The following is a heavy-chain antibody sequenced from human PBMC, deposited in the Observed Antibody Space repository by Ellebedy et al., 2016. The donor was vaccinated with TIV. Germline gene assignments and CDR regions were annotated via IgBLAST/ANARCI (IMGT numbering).Heavy chain of an antibody. Sequence: AASVKVSCKASGYTFTNYGIRWVRQAPGQGLEWMGWISAYNGNTDYAQKLQGRVTMTTDTSTSTAYMELRSLRSDDTAVYYCARDDYYHSSGYYYYYWGQGTLVTVSS. V-gene: IGHV1-18*04. CDR2: ISAYNGNT. CDR1: GYTFTNYG. J-gene: IGHJ4*02. CDR3: ARDDYYHSSGYYYYY. D-gene: IGHD3-22*01.